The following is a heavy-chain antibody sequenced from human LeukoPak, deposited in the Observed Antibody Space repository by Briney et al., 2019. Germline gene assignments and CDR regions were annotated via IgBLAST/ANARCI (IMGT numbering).Heavy chain of an antibody. D-gene: IGHD2-2*02. Sequence: GGALQICYQRSGSRFTSYWIGWARPMAGKGLEWMGILYPGASDTRYSPSFQGQATISADKSISTASLQWSSLKASDTAMYYRARLEYCSSTSCYTSLSYYMDVWGKGTTVTVSS. CDR3: ARLEYCSSTSCYTSLSYYMDV. V-gene: IGHV5-51*01. CDR1: GSRFTSYW. J-gene: IGHJ6*03. CDR2: LYPGASDT.